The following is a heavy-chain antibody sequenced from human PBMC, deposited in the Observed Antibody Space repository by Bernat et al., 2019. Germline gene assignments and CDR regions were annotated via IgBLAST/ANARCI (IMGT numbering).Heavy chain of an antibody. CDR2: ISDDGSTK. Sequence: QVQLVESGGGVVQPGRSPRLSCAASGFTFSSYGMQWVRQAPGKGLEWVAVISDDGSTKYYADSVNGRFTVSRDNSKNTLYLQVNSLRAEDTAVYYCAKEKGRNYMPLDYWGQGTLVTVSS. CDR3: AKEKGRNYMPLDY. D-gene: IGHD1-7*01. CDR1: GFTFSSYG. V-gene: IGHV3-30*18. J-gene: IGHJ4*02.